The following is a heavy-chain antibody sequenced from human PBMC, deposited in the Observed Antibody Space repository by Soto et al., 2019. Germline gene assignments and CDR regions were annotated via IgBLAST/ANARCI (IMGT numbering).Heavy chain of an antibody. Sequence: SETLSLTCTVSGDSVTSVSDYWSWIRQPPGKGLEWIGYIYYSGSADYNPSLGSRVTISIDTSKNQFSLKLTPVTAADTAVYYCARGVGFGYYYYHMDLWGQGTTVTVSS. CDR3: ARGVGFGYYYYHMDL. V-gene: IGHV4-61*01. J-gene: IGHJ6*02. CDR2: IYYSGSA. D-gene: IGHD3-10*01. CDR1: GDSVTSVSDY.